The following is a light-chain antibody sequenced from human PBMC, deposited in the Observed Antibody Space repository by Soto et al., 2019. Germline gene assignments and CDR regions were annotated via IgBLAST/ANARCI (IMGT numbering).Light chain of an antibody. CDR3: QQYGSSGT. CDR1: QSVTSNY. V-gene: IGKV3-20*01. CDR2: GIS. J-gene: IGKJ1*01. Sequence: EVVMTQSPATLSVSPWEGATLSCRASQSVTSNYLAWYQQKPGKAPRLLIHGISNRATGVPDRFSGSGSGTDFTLTISRLEPEDFAVYYCQQYGSSGTFGQGTKVDIK.